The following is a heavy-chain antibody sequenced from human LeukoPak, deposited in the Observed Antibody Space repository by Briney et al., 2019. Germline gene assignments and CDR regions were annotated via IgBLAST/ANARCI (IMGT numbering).Heavy chain of an antibody. D-gene: IGHD6-19*01. CDR1: GYTFTSYY. CDR2: INPSGGST. Sequence: ASVKVSCKASGYTFTSYYMHWVRQAPGQGLEWMGIINPSGGSTSYAQKFQGRVTMTTDTSTSTAYMELRSLRSDDTAVYYCARDSTGYSSGWYVFYYYMDVWGKGTTVTISS. CDR3: ARDSTGYSSGWYVFYYYMDV. V-gene: IGHV1-46*01. J-gene: IGHJ6*03.